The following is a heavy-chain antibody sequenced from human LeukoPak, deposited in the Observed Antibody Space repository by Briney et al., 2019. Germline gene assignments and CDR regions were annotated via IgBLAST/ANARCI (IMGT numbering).Heavy chain of an antibody. CDR2: INHSGST. CDR3: ARSFGYGVDAFDI. J-gene: IGHJ3*02. Sequence: SETLSLTCAVYGGSFSGYYWSWIRQPPGKGLEWIGEINHSGSTNYNPSLKSRVTISVDTSKNQFSLKLSSVTAADTAVYYCARSFGYGVDAFDIWGQGTVVTVSS. D-gene: IGHD5-18*01. CDR1: GGSFSGYY. V-gene: IGHV4-34*01.